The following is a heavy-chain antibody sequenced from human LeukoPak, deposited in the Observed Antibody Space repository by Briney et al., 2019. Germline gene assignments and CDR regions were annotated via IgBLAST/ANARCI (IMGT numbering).Heavy chain of an antibody. CDR3: ARDRLGYSYGLDY. D-gene: IGHD5-18*01. V-gene: IGHV3-23*01. Sequence: GGSLRLSCAASGFTFSSYAMSWVRQAPGKGLEWVSAISGSGGSTYYADSVKGRFTISRDNSKNTLYLQMNSLRAEDTAVYYCARDRLGYSYGLDYWGQGTLVTVSS. CDR2: ISGSGGST. J-gene: IGHJ4*02. CDR1: GFTFSSYA.